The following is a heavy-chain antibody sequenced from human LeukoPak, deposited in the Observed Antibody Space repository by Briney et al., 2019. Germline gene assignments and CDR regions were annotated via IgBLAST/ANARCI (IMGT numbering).Heavy chain of an antibody. CDR1: GFTFSGSA. J-gene: IGHJ4*02. Sequence: PGGSLGLSCAASGFTFSGSAMHWVRQASGKGLEWVGRIRSKANSYATAYAASVKGRFTISRDDSKNTAYLQMNSLKTEDTAVYYCTRRGYSYGIPDYWGQGTLVTVSS. D-gene: IGHD5-18*01. CDR3: TRRGYSYGIPDY. V-gene: IGHV3-73*01. CDR2: IRSKANSYAT.